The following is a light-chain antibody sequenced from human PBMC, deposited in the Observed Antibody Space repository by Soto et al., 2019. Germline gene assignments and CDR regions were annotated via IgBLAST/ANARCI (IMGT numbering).Light chain of an antibody. CDR1: EDISNY. Sequence: DIQMTQSPSSLSASVGDRVTITCQASEDISNYLNWYQQKPGKAPKLLIYDASNLETGVPSRFGGSGSGTHFTFTISSLQPEDIATYYCQQYDNVPTFTFGGGTKVEI. J-gene: IGKJ4*01. V-gene: IGKV1-33*01. CDR2: DAS. CDR3: QQYDNVPTFT.